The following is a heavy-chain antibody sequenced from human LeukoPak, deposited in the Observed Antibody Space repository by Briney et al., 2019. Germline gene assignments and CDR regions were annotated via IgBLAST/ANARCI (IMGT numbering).Heavy chain of an antibody. D-gene: IGHD6-13*01. CDR1: GFTFRSYA. CDR3: AKAPHSSSRPSV. J-gene: IGHJ6*02. V-gene: IGHV3-23*01. Sequence: GGYLRLYCSASGFTFRSYAMSRHRQAPGQELEGISAPSGSGGNTHYADARKAGITVSSENSKNTLYRQLNSEKADEKAVSKCAKAPHSSSRPSVWGQGTTVTVSS. CDR2: PSGSGGNT.